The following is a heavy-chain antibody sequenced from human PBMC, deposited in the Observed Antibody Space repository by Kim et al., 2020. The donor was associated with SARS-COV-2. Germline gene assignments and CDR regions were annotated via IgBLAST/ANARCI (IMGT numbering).Heavy chain of an antibody. V-gene: IGHV4-34*01. CDR3: ARGSAFDP. Sequence: SETLSLTCAVYGGSFSGYYWSWIRQPPGKGLEWIGEINHSGSTNYNPSLKSRVTISVDTSKNQFSLKLSSVTAADTAVYYCARGSAFDPWGQGTLGTVSS. CDR1: GGSFSGYY. J-gene: IGHJ5*02. CDR2: INHSGST.